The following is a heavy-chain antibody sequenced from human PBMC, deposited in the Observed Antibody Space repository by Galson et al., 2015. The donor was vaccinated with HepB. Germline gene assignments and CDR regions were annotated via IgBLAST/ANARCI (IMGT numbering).Heavy chain of an antibody. CDR2: IYSSGRA. CDR1: GGSISSYY. V-gene: IGHV4-4*07. D-gene: IGHD2-21*02. CDR3: ARDVHFRDPYFDS. J-gene: IGHJ4*02. Sequence: TLSLTCNVSGGSISSYYWSWIRRPAGEGLEWIGRIYSSGRANYNPSLESRVTMSVDTSKDQFSLRVNSVTAADTAVYYCARDVHFRDPYFDSWGQGILVIVSS.